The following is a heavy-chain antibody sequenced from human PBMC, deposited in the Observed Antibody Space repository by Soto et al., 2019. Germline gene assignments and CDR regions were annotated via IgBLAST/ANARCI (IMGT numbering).Heavy chain of an antibody. Sequence: QVQVVQSGAEVKKPESSVKVSCKPSGGTFNTYTVNWVRLAPGHGLEWMGRFIPILDMANDAQKFQDRVTITADRSTFTAYMELNSLTSDATAVYYCAITYCRDNSCPRDFDFWGPGTRVTVSS. J-gene: IGHJ4*02. CDR2: FIPILDMA. CDR1: GGTFNTYT. CDR3: AITYCRDNSCPRDFDF. D-gene: IGHD2-21*01. V-gene: IGHV1-69*02.